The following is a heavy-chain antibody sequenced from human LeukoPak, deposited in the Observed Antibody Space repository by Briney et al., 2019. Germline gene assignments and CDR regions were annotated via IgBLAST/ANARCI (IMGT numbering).Heavy chain of an antibody. CDR2: IYTSGST. D-gene: IGHD3-10*01. Sequence: SETLSLTCTVPGGSISSGSYYWSWIRQPAGKGLEWIGRIYTSGSTNYNHSLKSRVTISVDTSKNQFSLKLSSVTAADTAVYYCASTYYGSGSADYWGQGTLVTVSS. CDR3: ASTYYGSGSADY. J-gene: IGHJ4*02. V-gene: IGHV4-61*02. CDR1: GGSISSGSYY.